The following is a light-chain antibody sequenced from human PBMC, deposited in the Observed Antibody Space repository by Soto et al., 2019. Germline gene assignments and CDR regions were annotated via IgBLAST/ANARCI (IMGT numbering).Light chain of an antibody. CDR3: QQSFSVPQT. CDR2: ASS. J-gene: IGKJ1*01. CDR1: QTINSY. V-gene: IGKV1-39*01. Sequence: DIQMTQSPSSLSASVGDRVTVPCRARQTINSYLNWYQQKPGRAPKHLIYASSRLSSGVPSRFSCSASGTDFTLTISSLQPEDFGTDYCQQSFSVPQTFGQGTKVEIK.